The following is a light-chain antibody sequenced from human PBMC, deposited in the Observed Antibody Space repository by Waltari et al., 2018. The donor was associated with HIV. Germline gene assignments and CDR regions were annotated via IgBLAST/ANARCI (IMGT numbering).Light chain of an antibody. Sequence: DIALTQSPDSIAVPLGHRATLYCKPSQSVLSSSDNKNYLTWYQQKPGQPPKVLIYWASTRESGVPDRCSGSGAGTDFTRTISSLQAEDVALYYCQQYYSPISFGQGTRLEIK. J-gene: IGKJ5*01. CDR1: QSVLSSSDNKNY. CDR2: WAS. V-gene: IGKV4-1*01. CDR3: QQYYSPIS.